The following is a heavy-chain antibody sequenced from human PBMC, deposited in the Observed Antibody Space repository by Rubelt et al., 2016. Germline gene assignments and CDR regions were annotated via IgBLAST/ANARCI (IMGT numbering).Heavy chain of an antibody. CDR1: GGSISSGGFY. CDR2: IYYTGST. D-gene: IGHD2-21*01. V-gene: IGHV4-31*03. CDR3: VRRTFCGGDCYRFDP. Sequence: GPGLVTPSETLSLSCTVSGGSISSGGFYWSWVRQHSGKGLEWIGYIYYTGSTLYNPSLKSRVTISVDTSKNQFSLKLSSVTAADTALYYCVRRTFCGGDCYRFDPWGQGTLVTVSS. J-gene: IGHJ5*02.